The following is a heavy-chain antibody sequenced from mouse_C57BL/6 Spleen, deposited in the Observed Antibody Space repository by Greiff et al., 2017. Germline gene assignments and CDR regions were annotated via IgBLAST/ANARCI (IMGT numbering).Heavy chain of an antibody. D-gene: IGHD1-2*01. CDR1: GYAFSSSW. CDR3: ARDGRRYYFDD. V-gene: IGHV1-82*01. CDR2: IYPGDGDT. J-gene: IGHJ2*01. Sequence: LQQSGPELVKPGASVKISCKASGYAFSSSWMNWVKQRPGKGLEWIGRIYPGDGDTNYNGKFKGKATLTADKSSSTAYMQLSSLTSEDSAVYFCARDGRRYYFDDWGQGTTLTVSS.